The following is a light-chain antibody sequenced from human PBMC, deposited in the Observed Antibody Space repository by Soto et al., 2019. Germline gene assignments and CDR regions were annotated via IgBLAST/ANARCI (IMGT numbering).Light chain of an antibody. V-gene: IGLV1-44*01. Sequence: QTVVTQPPSASGTPGQRVTISCSGSSSNIGSNTVNWYQQLPGTAPKLRIYSNNQRPSGVPDRFSGSKSGTTASLAISGLQSEDEADYYCAAWDDSLNGRYVFGTGTKLTVL. CDR2: SNN. CDR1: SSNIGSNT. CDR3: AAWDDSLNGRYV. J-gene: IGLJ1*01.